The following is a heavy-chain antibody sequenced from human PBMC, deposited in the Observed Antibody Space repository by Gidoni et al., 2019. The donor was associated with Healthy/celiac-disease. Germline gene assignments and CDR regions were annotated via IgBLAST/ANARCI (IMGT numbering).Heavy chain of an antibody. CDR3: AKDMGESTRSPMDD. CDR2: ISWNSGSI. D-gene: IGHD3-16*01. Sequence: EVQLVESGGGWVQSGRSMRLSCAASGFLFADYAMHWVRQAAGQGLEWVSGISWNSGSIGYADSVKGRFTITRDNAKNSLYLQMNSLRAEDTALDYCAKDMGESTRSPMDDWGQGTTVTVSS. J-gene: IGHJ6*02. V-gene: IGHV3-9*01. CDR1: GFLFADYA.